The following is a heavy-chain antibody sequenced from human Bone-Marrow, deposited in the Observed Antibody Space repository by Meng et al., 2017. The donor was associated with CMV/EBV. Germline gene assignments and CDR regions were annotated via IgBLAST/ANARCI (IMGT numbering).Heavy chain of an antibody. D-gene: IGHD6-19*01. CDR3: ARDEAVAGTWDY. J-gene: IGHJ4*02. V-gene: IGHV4-30-4*01. Sequence: CTGSGGSISSGEYYWSWIRQPPGKGLEWIGYIYYSGSTYYNPSLKSRVTISVDTSKNQFSLKLSSVTAADTAVYYCARDEAVAGTWDYWGQGTLVTVSS. CDR2: IYYSGST. CDR1: GGSISSGEYY.